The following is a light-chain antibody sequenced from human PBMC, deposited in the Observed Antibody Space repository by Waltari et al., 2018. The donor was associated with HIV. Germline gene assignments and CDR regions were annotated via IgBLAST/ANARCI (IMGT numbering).Light chain of an antibody. CDR1: KLGDKY. Sequence: SYELTQPPSVPVSPGQTASLTCSGDKLGDKYACWYQQKPGQSPVVVIYQDNKRPSGIPERFSGSNSGNTATLIISGTQAMDEADYYCQAWDSNTYVFGTGTRVTVL. CDR2: QDN. J-gene: IGLJ1*01. V-gene: IGLV3-1*01. CDR3: QAWDSNTYV.